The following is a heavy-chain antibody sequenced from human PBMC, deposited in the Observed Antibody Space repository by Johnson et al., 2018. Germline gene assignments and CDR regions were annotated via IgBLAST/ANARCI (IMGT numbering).Heavy chain of an antibody. Sequence: QVQLQESGPGLVKPSETLSLTCTVSGGSISTTTYYWGWIRQPPGKGLEWIGTMYYSGLTYYNPSLKSRVTVSMDTSKNQFSLNLSSVTAADTAVYYCMRGWVANRNWPDAMDGWGQGTTVTVSS. J-gene: IGHJ6*02. D-gene: IGHD1-1*01. CDR2: MYYSGLT. CDR3: MRGWVANRNWPDAMDG. CDR1: GGSISTTTYY. V-gene: IGHV4-39*02.